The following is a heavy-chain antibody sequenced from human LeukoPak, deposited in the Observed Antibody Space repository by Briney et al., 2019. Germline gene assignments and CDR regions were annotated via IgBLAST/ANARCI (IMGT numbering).Heavy chain of an antibody. CDR3: ARVPTGLYCSSTSCYYYYYMDV. Sequence: ASVKVSCKASGGTFSSYAISWVRQAPGQGLEWMGGIIPIFGTEKYAQKFQGRVTMTRNTSISTAYMELSSLRSEDTAVYYCARVPTGLYCSSTSCYYYYYMDVWGKGTTVTISS. D-gene: IGHD2-2*01. J-gene: IGHJ6*03. CDR1: GGTFSSYA. V-gene: IGHV1-69*05. CDR2: IIPIFGTE.